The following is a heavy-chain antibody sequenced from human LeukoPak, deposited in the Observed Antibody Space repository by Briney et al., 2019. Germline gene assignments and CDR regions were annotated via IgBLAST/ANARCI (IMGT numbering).Heavy chain of an antibody. D-gene: IGHD2-2*01. J-gene: IGHJ4*02. CDR2: IYYSGNT. Sequence: SESLSLTCTVSGGSISGDYWSWIRQSLQGLEWIGYIYYSGNTNYNPSLKSRVTISVDTSKNQFSLKLSSVTAADTAVYYCARYPMTYCSSSSCTDYWGQGTLVTVSS. CDR1: GGSISGDY. V-gene: IGHV4-59*08. CDR3: ARYPMTYCSSSSCTDY.